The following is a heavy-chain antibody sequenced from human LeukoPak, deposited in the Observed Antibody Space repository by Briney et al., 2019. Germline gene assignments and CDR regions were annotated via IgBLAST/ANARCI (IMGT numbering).Heavy chain of an antibody. CDR2: IFHSGST. D-gene: IGHD3-10*01. CDR1: GYSISSGYY. CDR3: ARVTHQYDSGIYPY. V-gene: IGHV4-38-2*02. Sequence: SETLSLTCTVSGYSISSGYYWGWIRQPPGKGLEWIGNIFHSGSTYYNPSLKSRATISVDTSKNQFSLKVTSVTAADTAVYFCARVTHQYDSGIYPYWGQGILVTVSS. J-gene: IGHJ4*02.